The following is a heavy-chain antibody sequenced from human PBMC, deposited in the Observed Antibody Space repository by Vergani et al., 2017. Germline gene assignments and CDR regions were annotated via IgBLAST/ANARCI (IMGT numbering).Heavy chain of an antibody. CDR1: GGSINTGAYY. J-gene: IGHJ6*02. D-gene: IGHD3-3*02. Sequence: QVQLQESGPRLVRPSQTLSLTCTVSGGSINTGAYYWSWIRQPAGKGLEWIGRVYTSGMTNYNPSLKSRVTISVDTSKNQFSLKLSSVTAADTAVYYCARGPRRDVLAFRYYYGMDVWGQGTTVTVSS. CDR2: VYTSGMT. CDR3: ARGPRRDVLAFRYYYGMDV. V-gene: IGHV4-61*02.